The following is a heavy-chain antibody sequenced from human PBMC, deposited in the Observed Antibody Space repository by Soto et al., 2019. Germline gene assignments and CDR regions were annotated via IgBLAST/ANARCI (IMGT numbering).Heavy chain of an antibody. CDR2: ISGNGGDYT. J-gene: IGHJ4*02. CDR3: VPLCRYCSTTTPS. CDR1: GFTFSTYA. Sequence: EVQLLESGGGLVQPGGSLRLSCAASGFTFSTYAMSWVRQAPRKGLEWVSAISGNGGDYTYYADPVKGRFTISRDNSKNTLYLQMNSLRAEDTAVYYCVPLCRYCSTTTPSWGQGTLVTVSS. D-gene: IGHD2-2*01. V-gene: IGHV3-23*01.